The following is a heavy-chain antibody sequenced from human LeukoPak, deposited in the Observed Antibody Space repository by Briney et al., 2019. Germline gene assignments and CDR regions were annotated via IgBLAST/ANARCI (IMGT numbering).Heavy chain of an antibody. CDR2: ISYDGSNK. CDR3: AKLGAAGIGY. V-gene: IGHV3-30*18. Sequence: GRSLRLSCAASGFTFSSYGMHWVRQAPGKGLEWVAVISYDGSNKYYADSVKGRFTISRDNSKNTLYLQMNSLRAEDTAVYYCAKLGAAGIGYWGQGTLATVSS. CDR1: GFTFSSYG. J-gene: IGHJ4*02. D-gene: IGHD6-13*01.